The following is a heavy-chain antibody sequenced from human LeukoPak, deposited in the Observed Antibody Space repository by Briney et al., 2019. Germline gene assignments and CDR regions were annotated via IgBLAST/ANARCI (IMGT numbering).Heavy chain of an antibody. J-gene: IGHJ6*03. CDR2: ISAYNGNT. CDR3: ARAQPADYGDYYYYYMDV. Sequence: ASVKVSCKASGYTFTSYGISWVRQAPGQGLEWMGWISAYNGNTNYAQKLQGRVTMTTDTSTSTAYMELRSLRSDDTAVYYCARAQPADYGDYYYYYMDVWGKGTTVTISS. CDR1: GYTFTSYG. D-gene: IGHD4-17*01. V-gene: IGHV1-18*01.